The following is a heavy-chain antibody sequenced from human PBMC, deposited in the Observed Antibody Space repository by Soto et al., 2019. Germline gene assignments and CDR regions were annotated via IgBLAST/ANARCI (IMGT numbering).Heavy chain of an antibody. CDR2: IYHSGST. CDR3: ARVPTYDDFWSGYYTGGMDV. Sequence: QVQLQESGPGLVKPSGTLSLTCAVSGGSISSSNWWSWVRQPPGKGLEWIGEIYHSGSTNYNPSLQSRVTISVDKSKNQFSLKLSSVTAADTAVYYCARVPTYDDFWSGYYTGGMDVWGQGTTVTVSS. D-gene: IGHD3-3*01. V-gene: IGHV4-4*02. CDR1: GGSISSSNW. J-gene: IGHJ6*02.